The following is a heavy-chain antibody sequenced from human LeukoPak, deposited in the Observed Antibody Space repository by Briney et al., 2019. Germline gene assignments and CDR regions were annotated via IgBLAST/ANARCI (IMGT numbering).Heavy chain of an antibody. Sequence: GGSLRLSCAASGFTFSSYWMHWVRQAPGKGLVWVSRINTDGSSTSYADSVKGRFTISRDNAKNALYLQMSSLRAEDTAVYYCARGEFAWIQGSYGMNVWGQGTTVTVSS. CDR2: INTDGSST. J-gene: IGHJ6*02. V-gene: IGHV3-74*01. CDR3: ARGEFAWIQGSYGMNV. D-gene: IGHD5-18*01. CDR1: GFTFSSYW.